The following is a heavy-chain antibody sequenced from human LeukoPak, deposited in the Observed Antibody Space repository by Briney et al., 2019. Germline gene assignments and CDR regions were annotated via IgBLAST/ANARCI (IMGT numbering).Heavy chain of an antibody. CDR3: AKGDVDSPMNFYH. CDR2: INWDGGST. V-gene: IGHV3-43*01. Sequence: PGGSLRLSCAASGFIFDDSTIHWVRQVPGKGLEWVSLINWDGGSTYYADSVKGRFTISRDNSKNSLYLQMDSLTTEDTAFYYCAKGDVDSPMNFYHWGQGTLVTVSS. D-gene: IGHD5-12*01. CDR1: GFIFDDST. J-gene: IGHJ4*02.